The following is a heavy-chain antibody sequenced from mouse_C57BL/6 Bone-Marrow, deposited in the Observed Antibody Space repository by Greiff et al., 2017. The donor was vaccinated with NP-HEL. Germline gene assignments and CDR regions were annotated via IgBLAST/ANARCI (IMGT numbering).Heavy chain of an antibody. CDR2: IWRGGST. V-gene: IGHV2-2*01. Sequence: QVQLQQSGPGLVQPSPSLSITCTVSGFSLTSYGVHWVRQSPGKGLEWLGVIWRGGSTDYNAAFKSRMSISKDNSKGQVFFKMNSLQADDTAIDDCASIYDGYSWYAYWGQGTLVTVSA. D-gene: IGHD2-3*01. CDR3: ASIYDGYSWYAY. J-gene: IGHJ3*01. CDR1: GFSLTSYG.